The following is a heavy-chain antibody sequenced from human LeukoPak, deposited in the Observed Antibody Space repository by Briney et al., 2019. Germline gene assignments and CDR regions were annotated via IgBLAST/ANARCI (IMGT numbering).Heavy chain of an antibody. D-gene: IGHD4-17*01. V-gene: IGHV4-34*01. CDR1: GGSFSGYY. J-gene: IGHJ4*02. CDR2: INHSGST. CDR3: ARSQDGDYPFFDY. Sequence: SETLSLTCAVYGGSFSGYYWSWIRQPPGKGLEWIGEINHSGSTNYNPPLKSRVTISMDRSKNQISLKLNSVTAADTAVYYCARSQDGDYPFFDYWGQGTLVSVSS.